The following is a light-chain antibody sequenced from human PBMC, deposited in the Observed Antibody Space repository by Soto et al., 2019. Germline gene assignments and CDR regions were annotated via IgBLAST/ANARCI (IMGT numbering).Light chain of an antibody. V-gene: IGKV1-39*01. Sequence: DIQMTQSPSSLSASVGDGVTITCRASRNINNYLNWYQQKPGKAPKLLIHAASSLQTGVPSRFTSRGSGTDFTLTISSLQPEDFATYYCQQSYNTLTFGGGTKVDIK. CDR3: QQSYNTLT. J-gene: IGKJ4*01. CDR1: RNINNY. CDR2: AAS.